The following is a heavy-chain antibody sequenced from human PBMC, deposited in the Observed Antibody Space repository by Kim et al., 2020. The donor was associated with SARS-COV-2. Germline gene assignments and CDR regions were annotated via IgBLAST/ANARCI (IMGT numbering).Heavy chain of an antibody. CDR3: ARRSY. J-gene: IGHJ4*02. Sequence: IHHSGSTNYNPSLKSRVTISVDTSKNQFSLKLSSVTAADTAVYYCARRSYWGQGTLVTVSS. CDR2: IHHSGST. V-gene: IGHV4-34*01.